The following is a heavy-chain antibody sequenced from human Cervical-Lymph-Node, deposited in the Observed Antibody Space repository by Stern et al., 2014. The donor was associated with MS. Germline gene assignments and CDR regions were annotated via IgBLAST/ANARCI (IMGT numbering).Heavy chain of an antibody. V-gene: IGHV5-51*01. CDR3: ARQTTAWASDV. CDR1: GFKFSIYW. J-gene: IGHJ4*02. D-gene: IGHD1-14*01. CDR2: IYPGDCAT. Sequence: EVQLVESGAELIRPGASLKISCKGSGFKFSIYWSAWVRQMPGKGLEWMGIIYPGDCATRYSPSFQGQVTMSADKSTSTAYLQWSSLNASDTAMYYCARQTTAWASDVWGQGTLVTVSS.